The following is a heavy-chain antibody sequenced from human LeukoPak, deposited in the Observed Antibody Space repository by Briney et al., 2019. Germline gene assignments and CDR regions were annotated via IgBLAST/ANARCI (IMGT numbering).Heavy chain of an antibody. Sequence: GGSLRLSCAASGFTFSSYWMHWVRQAPGKGLVWVSRINSDGSSTSYADSVKGRFTISRDNAKNSLYLQMNSLRAEDTALYYCARTTGIAVAGRNWFDPWGQGTLVTVSS. V-gene: IGHV3-74*01. CDR2: INSDGSST. J-gene: IGHJ5*02. CDR1: GFTFSSYW. D-gene: IGHD6-19*01. CDR3: ARTTGIAVAGRNWFDP.